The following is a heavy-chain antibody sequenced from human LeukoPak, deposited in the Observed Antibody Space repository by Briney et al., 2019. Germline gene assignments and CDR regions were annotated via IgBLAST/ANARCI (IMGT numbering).Heavy chain of an antibody. CDR1: GGSFNGYY. CDR2: INHSGST. J-gene: IGHJ6*03. V-gene: IGHV4-34*01. Sequence: SETLSLTCAVYGGSFNGYYWSWIRQPPGKGLEWIGEINHSGSTNYNPSLKSRVTISVDTSKNQFSLKLSSVTAADTAVYYCARGLTDTAMVDFVHDPGYYYMDVWGTGTTVTVSS. D-gene: IGHD5-18*01. CDR3: ARGLTDTAMVDFVHDPGYYYMDV.